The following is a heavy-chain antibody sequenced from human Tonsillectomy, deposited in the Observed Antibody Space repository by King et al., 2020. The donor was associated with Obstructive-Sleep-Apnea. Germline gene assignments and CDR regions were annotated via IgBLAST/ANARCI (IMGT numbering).Heavy chain of an antibody. D-gene: IGHD2-15*01. CDR3: AGSRYCSGGSCYWFDP. CDR2: IYYSGST. Sequence: QLQESGPGLVKPSETLSLTCTVSGGSISSISYYWGWIRQPPGKGLEWMGSIYYSGSTYYNPSLKGRGTLSVDTSKNQFSLKLSSVTAAATAVYYCAGSRYCSGGSCYWFDPWGQGTLVTVSS. V-gene: IGHV4-39*07. J-gene: IGHJ5*02. CDR1: GGSISSISYY.